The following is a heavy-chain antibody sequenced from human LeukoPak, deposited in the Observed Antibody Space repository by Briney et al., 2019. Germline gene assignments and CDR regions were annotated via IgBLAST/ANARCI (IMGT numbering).Heavy chain of an antibody. CDR3: AKQEQPKQYYYYYMDV. J-gene: IGHJ6*03. CDR2: ISGSGGST. Sequence: QPGGSLRLSCAASGFTFSSYAMSWVRQAPGKGLEWVSAISGSGGSTYYADSVKGRFTISRDNSKNTLYLQMNSLRAEDTAVYYCAKQEQPKQYYYYYMDVWGKGTTVTISS. CDR1: GFTFSSYA. V-gene: IGHV3-23*01. D-gene: IGHD1/OR15-1a*01.